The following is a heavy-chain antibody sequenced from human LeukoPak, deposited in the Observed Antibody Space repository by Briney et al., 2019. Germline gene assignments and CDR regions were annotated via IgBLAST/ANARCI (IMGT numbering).Heavy chain of an antibody. Sequence: PSETLSLTCTVSGGSISSYYWSWIRLPPGKGLEWIGYIHYSESTNYNPSLKSRVTISVDTSKNQFSLKLSSVTAADTAVYYCARDRNGEGRIDYWGQGTLVTVSS. CDR3: ARDRNGEGRIDY. D-gene: IGHD4-17*01. CDR1: GGSISSYY. V-gene: IGHV4-59*01. CDR2: IHYSEST. J-gene: IGHJ4*02.